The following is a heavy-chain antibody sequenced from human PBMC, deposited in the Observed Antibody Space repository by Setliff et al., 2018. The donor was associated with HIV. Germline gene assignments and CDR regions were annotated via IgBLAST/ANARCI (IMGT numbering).Heavy chain of an antibody. D-gene: IGHD2-15*01. V-gene: IGHV4-59*01. J-gene: IGHJ5*02. CDR2: IYYSGST. CDR3: ARGVVVAATRWFDP. CDR1: GGSISSYY. Sequence: LSLTCTVSGGSISSYYWSWIRQPPGKGLEWIGYIYYSGSTNYNPSLKSRVTISVDTSKNQFSLKLSSVTAADTAVYYCARGVVVAATRWFDPWGQGTLVTVS.